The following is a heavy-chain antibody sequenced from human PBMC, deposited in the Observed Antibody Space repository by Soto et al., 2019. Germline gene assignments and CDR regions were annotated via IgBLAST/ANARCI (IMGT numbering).Heavy chain of an antibody. CDR1: GYTFTSYY. J-gene: IGHJ5*02. CDR3: ARVRIAARLRSNWFDP. V-gene: IGHV1-46*03. CDR2: INPSGGST. D-gene: IGHD6-6*01. Sequence: SVKVSCKASGYTFTSYYMHWVRQAPGQGLEWMGIINPSGGSTSYAQKFQGRVTMTRDTSTSTVYMELSSLRSEDTAVYYCARVRIAARLRSNWFDPWGQGTLVTVS.